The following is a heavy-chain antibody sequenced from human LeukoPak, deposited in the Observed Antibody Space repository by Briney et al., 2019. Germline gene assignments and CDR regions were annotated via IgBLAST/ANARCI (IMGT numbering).Heavy chain of an antibody. CDR3: AKRFSGYEFDY. J-gene: IGHJ4*02. D-gene: IGHD5-12*01. CDR1: GFTFSSYA. V-gene: IGHV3-23*01. Sequence: GGSLRLSCVASGFTFSSYAMSWVRQAPGKGLEWVSAISGSGSSTYYADSVKGRFTISRDNSKNTLYLQMISLRAEDSAVHYCAKRFSGYEFDYWGRGTLVTVSS. CDR2: ISGSGSST.